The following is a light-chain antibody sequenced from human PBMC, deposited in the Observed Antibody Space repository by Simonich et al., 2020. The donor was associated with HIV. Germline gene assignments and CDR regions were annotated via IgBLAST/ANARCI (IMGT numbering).Light chain of an antibody. V-gene: IGKV2D-29*02. CDR1: QNLLHTDGKAY. Sequence: DIVLTQTPLSLSVTPGQPASISCKSSQNLLHTDGKAYLYWYLQKPGQSPRLLIYAVSNRFSGVPDRFSGSGSGTHFTLKIGRVEAEDVGVYYCQQYYSTPITFGQGTRLEIK. CDR3: QQYYSTPIT. J-gene: IGKJ5*01. CDR2: AVS.